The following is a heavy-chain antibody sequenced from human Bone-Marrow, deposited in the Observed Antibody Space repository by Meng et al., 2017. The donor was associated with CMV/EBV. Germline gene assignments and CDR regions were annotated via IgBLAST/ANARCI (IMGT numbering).Heavy chain of an antibody. D-gene: IGHD3-22*01. CDR2: ISSSSSYI. CDR3: ARDAYYYDSSGYALGGLGPTYDAFDI. CDR1: GFTFSSYS. Sequence: GGSLRLSCAASGFTFSSYSMNWVRQAPGKGLEWVSSISSSSSYIYYADSVKGRFTISRDNAKNSLYLQMNSLRAEDTAVYYCARDAYYYDSSGYALGGLGPTYDAFDIWGQGTMVTGSS. J-gene: IGHJ3*02. V-gene: IGHV3-21*01.